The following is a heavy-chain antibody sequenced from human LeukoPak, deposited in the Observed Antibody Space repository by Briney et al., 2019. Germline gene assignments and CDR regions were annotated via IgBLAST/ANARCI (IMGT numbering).Heavy chain of an antibody. CDR3: APRRSVNYFATFDY. J-gene: IGHJ4*02. V-gene: IGHV3-23*01. D-gene: IGHD3-22*01. Sequence: GGSLRFSGEASGFTFINYARNWVRHAPEKGLEWVTTVSGPVTTPYYTDSVKVRFTVARDNSKDTVFLKSDSLRAEGTAVYYCAPRRSVNYFATFDYWGQGILVTVSS. CDR1: GFTFINYA. CDR2: VSGPVTTP.